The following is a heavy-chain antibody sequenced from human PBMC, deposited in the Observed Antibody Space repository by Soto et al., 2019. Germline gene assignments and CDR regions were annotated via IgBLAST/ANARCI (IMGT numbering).Heavy chain of an antibody. CDR2: ISSSSSYI. CDR3: ARIQGYCSGGTCSPFDY. Sequence: SLRLSCAASGFTFSSYSMNWVRQAPGKGLEWVSSISSSSSYIYYADSVKGRFTISRDNAKNSLYLQMNSLRAEDTAVYSCARIQGYCSGGTCSPFDYWGLGTLVTVSS. J-gene: IGHJ4*02. V-gene: IGHV3-21*01. CDR1: GFTFSSYS. D-gene: IGHD2-15*01.